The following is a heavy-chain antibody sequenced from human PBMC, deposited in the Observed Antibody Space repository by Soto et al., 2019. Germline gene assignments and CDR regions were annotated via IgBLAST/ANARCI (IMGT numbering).Heavy chain of an antibody. V-gene: IGHV4-61*01. CDR1: GCSVSSGSYY. CDR2: IYYSGST. D-gene: IGHD3-16*02. CDR3: ARAIFPYDYVWGSYRYDFGFDP. Sequence: XETLYLTCTASGCSVSSGSYYWSWIRQPPGKGLEWIGYIYYSGSTNYNPSLKSRVTISVDTSKNQFSLKLSSVTAADTAVYYCARAIFPYDYVWGSYRYDFGFDPWGQGTLVTVSS. J-gene: IGHJ5*02.